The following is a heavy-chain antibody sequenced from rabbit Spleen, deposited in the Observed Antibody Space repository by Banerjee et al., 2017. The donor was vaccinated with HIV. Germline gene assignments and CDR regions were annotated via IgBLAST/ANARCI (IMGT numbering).Heavy chain of an antibody. Sequence: QSLEESGGDLVKPGASLTLTCKASGFTISSTYWICWVRQAPGKGLEWIACIDDGDGSTYYASWAKGRFTISKTSSTTVTLQMTSLTAADTAAYFCARDQGYSYNFATGDFDLWGQGTLVTVS. CDR1: GFTISSTYW. V-gene: IGHV1S40*01. D-gene: IGHD6-1*01. CDR3: ARDQGYSYNFATGDFDL. CDR2: IDDGDGST. J-gene: IGHJ4*01.